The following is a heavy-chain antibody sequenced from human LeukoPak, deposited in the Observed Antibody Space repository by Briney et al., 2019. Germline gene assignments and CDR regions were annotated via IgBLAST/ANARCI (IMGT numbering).Heavy chain of an antibody. CDR1: GGSFSGYY. J-gene: IGHJ3*02. CDR3: ARNDYGDYSEAFDI. D-gene: IGHD4-17*01. V-gene: IGHV4-34*01. CDR2: INHSGST. Sequence: SETLSLTCAVYGGSFSGYYWSWIRQPPGKGLEWIGEINHSGSTNYNPSLKSRVTISVDTSKNQLSLKLSSVTAADTAVYYCARNDYGDYSEAFDIWGQGTMVTVSS.